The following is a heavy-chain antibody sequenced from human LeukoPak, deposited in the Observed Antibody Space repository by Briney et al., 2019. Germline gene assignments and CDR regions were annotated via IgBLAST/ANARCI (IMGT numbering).Heavy chain of an antibody. CDR2: INPGGDNT. V-gene: IGHV1-46*01. CDR3: ARVRDGYNDAYDI. Sequence: ASVKVSCKASGYTFTNYYIHWVRQAPGQGLEWMGLINPGGDNTDYAQNVQGRVTMTGDTSTSTVYMELSSLRAEDTPVYYCARVRDGYNDAYDIWGQGTMVTVTS. D-gene: IGHD5-24*01. J-gene: IGHJ3*02. CDR1: GYTFTNYY.